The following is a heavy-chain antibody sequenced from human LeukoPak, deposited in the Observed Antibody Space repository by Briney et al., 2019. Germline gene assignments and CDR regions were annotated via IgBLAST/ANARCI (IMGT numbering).Heavy chain of an antibody. D-gene: IGHD3-10*01. CDR1: GFTFSSYS. Sequence: GGSLRLSCAASGFTFSSYSMNWARQAPGKGLEWVSYISSSSSTIYYADSVKGRFTISRDNAKNSLYLQMNSLRAEDTAVYYCARDRKSRYGSGSYCRGLFDPWGQGTLVTVSS. V-gene: IGHV3-48*01. CDR2: ISSSSSTI. J-gene: IGHJ5*02. CDR3: ARDRKSRYGSGSYCRGLFDP.